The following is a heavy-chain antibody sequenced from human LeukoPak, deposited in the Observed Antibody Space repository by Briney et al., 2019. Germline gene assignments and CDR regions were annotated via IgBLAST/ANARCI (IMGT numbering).Heavy chain of an antibody. V-gene: IGHV4-34*01. D-gene: IGHD3-22*01. CDR1: GGSISSYY. J-gene: IGHJ5*02. CDR2: INHSGST. Sequence: SETLSLTCTVSGGSISSYYWSWIRQPPGKGLEWIGEINHSGSTNHNPSLKSRVPISVDTSKNQFSLKLSSVTAADTAVYYCARGHDYYYDSSGYYFGSRFDPWGQGTLVTVSS. CDR3: ARGHDYYYDSSGYYFGSRFDP.